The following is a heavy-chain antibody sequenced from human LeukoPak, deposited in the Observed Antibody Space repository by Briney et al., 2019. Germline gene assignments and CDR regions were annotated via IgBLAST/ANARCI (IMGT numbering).Heavy chain of an antibody. J-gene: IGHJ5*02. V-gene: IGHV4-31*03. Sequence: SQTLSLTCTVSGGSISSGGYYWSWIRQHPGKGLEWIGYIYYSGSTYYNPSLKSRVTISVDTSKNQFSLKLSSVTAADTAAYYCARGRREVVVVVAATRRSWFDPWGQGTLVTVSS. CDR1: GGSISSGGYY. D-gene: IGHD2-15*01. CDR2: IYYSGST. CDR3: ARGRREVVVVVAATRRSWFDP.